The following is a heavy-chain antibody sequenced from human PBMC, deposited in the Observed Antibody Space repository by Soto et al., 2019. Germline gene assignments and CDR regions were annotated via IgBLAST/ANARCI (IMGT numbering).Heavy chain of an antibody. CDR3: ARSIVAAGNRWFDP. J-gene: IGHJ5*02. V-gene: IGHV2-70*04. Sequence: SGPTLVNPTQTLTLTCTFSGFSLSTSGMRVSWIRQPPGKALEWLARIDWDDDKLYSTSLRTRLTISKDTSKNQVVLTMTNMDPVDTATYYCARSIVAAGNRWFDPWGQGTLVTVSS. CDR2: IDWDDDK. CDR1: GFSLSTSGMR. D-gene: IGHD6-13*01.